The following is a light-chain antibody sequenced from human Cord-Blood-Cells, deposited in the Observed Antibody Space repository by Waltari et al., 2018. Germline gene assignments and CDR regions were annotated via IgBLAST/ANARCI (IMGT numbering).Light chain of an antibody. Sequence: DIQMTQSPSSLSASVGYTVTITCRASQSISRYLNWSQQKPRNAPKLLIYAASSLQSGVPSRFSGSGSGTDFTLTISSLQPEDFATYYCQQSYSTPYTFGQGTKLEIK. CDR2: AAS. J-gene: IGKJ2*01. CDR1: QSISRY. CDR3: QQSYSTPYT. V-gene: IGKV1-39*01.